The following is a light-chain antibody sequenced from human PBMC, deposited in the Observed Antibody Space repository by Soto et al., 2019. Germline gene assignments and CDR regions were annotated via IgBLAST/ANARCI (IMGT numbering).Light chain of an antibody. Sequence: DIQMTQSPSSLSASVGDRVTITCQASQDIKNYLNWYQQKPGKAPNLLIYDASNLKTGVPSRFSGSGSGTHVTFTVSSLQPEDIATYDCQHDDHLPPLSFGGGTKVEIK. J-gene: IGKJ4*01. V-gene: IGKV1-33*01. CDR3: QHDDHLPPLS. CDR2: DAS. CDR1: QDIKNY.